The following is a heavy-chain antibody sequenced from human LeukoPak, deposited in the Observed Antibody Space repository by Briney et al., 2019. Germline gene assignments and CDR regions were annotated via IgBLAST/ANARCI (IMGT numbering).Heavy chain of an antibody. V-gene: IGHV3-74*01. J-gene: IGHJ4*02. Sequence: GGSLRLACTASGFTFSSYWMHWVRQVPGKGLVWVSRINTDGSTTNYADSVKGRFTISRDNAKNSLYLQMNSLRAEDTAVYYCARMVRETDYWGQGTLVIVSS. CDR2: INTDGSTT. CDR3: ARMVRETDY. CDR1: GFTFSSYW. D-gene: IGHD3-10*01.